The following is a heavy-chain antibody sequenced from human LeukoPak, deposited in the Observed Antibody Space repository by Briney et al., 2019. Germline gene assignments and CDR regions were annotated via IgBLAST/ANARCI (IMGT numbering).Heavy chain of an antibody. J-gene: IGHJ4*02. CDR2: INHSGST. CDR1: GGSFSGYY. V-gene: IGHV4-34*01. Sequence: SETLSLTRAVYGGSFSGYYWSWIRQPPGKGLEWIGEINHSGSTNHNPSLKSRVTISVDTSKNQFSLKLSSVTAADTAVYYCARGPNYYGSSEFDYWGQGTLVTVSS. D-gene: IGHD3-10*01. CDR3: ARGPNYYGSSEFDY.